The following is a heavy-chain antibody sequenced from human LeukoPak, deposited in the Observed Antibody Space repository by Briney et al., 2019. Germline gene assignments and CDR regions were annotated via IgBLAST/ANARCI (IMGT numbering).Heavy chain of an antibody. V-gene: IGHV4-39*01. Sequence: PSETLSLTCTVSGGSISGSSDYWGWIRQPPGKGLEWIGRIYYRGRTYYNPSLKSRVTISVDTSKNQFSLKLSSVTAADTAVYYCARLPGEYDSSGYWGQGTLVTVSS. J-gene: IGHJ4*02. CDR1: GGSISGSSDY. D-gene: IGHD3-22*01. CDR2: IYYRGRT. CDR3: ARLPGEYDSSGY.